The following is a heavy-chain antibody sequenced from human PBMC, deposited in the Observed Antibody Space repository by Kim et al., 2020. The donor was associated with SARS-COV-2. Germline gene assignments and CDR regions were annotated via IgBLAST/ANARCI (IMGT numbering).Heavy chain of an antibody. CDR3: TRQKTRWYFDY. V-gene: IGHV4-39*01. CDR2: IHYIGST. CDR1: GGSISSSSYY. J-gene: IGHJ4*02. Sequence: SETLSLTCTVSGGSISSSSYYWGWIRQPPGKGLEWIGSIHYIGSTYYNPSLKSRVTISVDTSKNQFYLKLSSVTAADTAVYYCTRQKTRWYFDYWGQGTLVTVS. D-gene: IGHD2-15*01.